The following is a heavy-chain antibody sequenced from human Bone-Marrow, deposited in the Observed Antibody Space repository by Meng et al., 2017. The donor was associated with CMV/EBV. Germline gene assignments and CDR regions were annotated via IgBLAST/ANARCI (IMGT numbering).Heavy chain of an antibody. CDR3: ARGGLSSSGRKGLGRPWYY. J-gene: IGHJ4*02. V-gene: IGHV4-34*01. D-gene: IGHD6-19*01. CDR1: CWSFSGYY. Sequence: CGARRVNPPLTLHPTCSVMCWSFSGYYWSWNRKPPGNGLWCIGEINHNGTTNDTPSLKRRVTISVDTSKNQFSLKLSSVTAADTAVYYCARGGLSSSGRKGLGRPWYYWGQGTLVTVSS. CDR2: INHNGTT.